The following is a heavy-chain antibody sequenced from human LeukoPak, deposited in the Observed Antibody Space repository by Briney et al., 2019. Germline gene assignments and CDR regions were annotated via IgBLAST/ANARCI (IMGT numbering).Heavy chain of an antibody. Sequence: PSETLSLTCAVYGGSFSGYYWSWIRQPPGKGLEWIGEINHSGSTNYNRSLKSRVTISVDTSKNQFSLKLSSVTAADTAVYYCARGLGSSLRGAFDIWGQGTMVTVSS. D-gene: IGHD6-6*01. V-gene: IGHV4-34*01. J-gene: IGHJ3*02. CDR3: ARGLGSSLRGAFDI. CDR2: INHSGST. CDR1: GGSFSGYY.